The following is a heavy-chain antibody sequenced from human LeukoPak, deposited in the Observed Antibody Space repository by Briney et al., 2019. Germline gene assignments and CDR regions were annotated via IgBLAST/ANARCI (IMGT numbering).Heavy chain of an antibody. D-gene: IGHD3-10*01. J-gene: IGHJ4*02. CDR2: ISGSGGST. CDR3: AKDSGGVLWFGDFDPGY. V-gene: IGHV3-23*01. CDR1: GFTFSSYA. Sequence: GGSLRLSCAASGFTFSSYAMSWVRQAPGKGLEWVSAISGSGGSTYYADSVKGRFTISRDNSKNTLYLQMNSLRAEDTAVYYCAKDSGGVLWFGDFDPGYWSQGTLVTVSS.